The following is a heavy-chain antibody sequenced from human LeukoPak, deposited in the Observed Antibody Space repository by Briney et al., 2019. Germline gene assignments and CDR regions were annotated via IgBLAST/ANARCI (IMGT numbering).Heavy chain of an antibody. V-gene: IGHV3-11*01. Sequence: MSGGSLRLSCAASGFTFSDYYMSWIRQAPGKGLEWVSYISSSGSTIYYADSVKGRFTISRDNAKNSLYLQMNSLRAEDTAVYYCARSGWYDTALYFDYWGQGTLVTVSS. D-gene: IGHD6-19*01. J-gene: IGHJ4*02. CDR3: ARSGWYDTALYFDY. CDR1: GFTFSDYY. CDR2: ISSSGSTI.